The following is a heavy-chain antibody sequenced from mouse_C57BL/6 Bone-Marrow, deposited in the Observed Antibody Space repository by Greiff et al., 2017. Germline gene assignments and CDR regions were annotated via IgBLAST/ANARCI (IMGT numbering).Heavy chain of an antibody. Sequence: VQLQQPGAELVRPGSSVKLSCKASGYTFTSYWMHWVKQRPIQGLEWIGNIDPSDSETHYNQKFKDKATLTVDKSSSTAYMQLSSLTSEDSAVYYCARGRDVLRSSYYAMDYWGQGTSVTVSS. J-gene: IGHJ4*01. D-gene: IGHD1-1*01. V-gene: IGHV1-52*01. CDR1: GYTFTSYW. CDR2: IDPSDSET. CDR3: ARGRDVLRSSYYAMDY.